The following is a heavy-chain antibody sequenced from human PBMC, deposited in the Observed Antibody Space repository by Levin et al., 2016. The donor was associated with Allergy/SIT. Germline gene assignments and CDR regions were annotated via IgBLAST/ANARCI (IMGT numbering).Heavy chain of an antibody. V-gene: IGHV4-34*01. Sequence: SETLSLTCAVYGGSFSGYYWSWIRQPPGKGLEWIGEINHSGSTNYNPSLKSRVTISVDTSKNQFSLKLSSVTAADTAVYYCARGRPYYDILTGYTTRGWFDPWGQGTLVTVSS. CDR3: ARGRPYYDILTGYTTRGWFDP. J-gene: IGHJ5*02. CDR1: GGSFSGYY. CDR2: INHSGST. D-gene: IGHD3-9*01.